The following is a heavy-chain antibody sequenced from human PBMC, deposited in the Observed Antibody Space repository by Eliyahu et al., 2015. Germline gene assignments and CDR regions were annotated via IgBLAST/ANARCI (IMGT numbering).Heavy chain of an antibody. CDR2: ISYDGSNK. V-gene: IGHV3-30*18. CDR3: AKPIAPYYYYYYMDV. J-gene: IGHJ6*03. CDR1: GFTFSSYG. Sequence: QVQLVESGGGXVQPGRSLRLSCAASGFTFSSYGXHWVRQAPGKGLEWVAIISYDGSNKYYADSVKGRFTISRDNSKNTLYLQMNSLRAEDTAVYYCAKPIAPYYYYYYMDVWGKGTTVTVSS.